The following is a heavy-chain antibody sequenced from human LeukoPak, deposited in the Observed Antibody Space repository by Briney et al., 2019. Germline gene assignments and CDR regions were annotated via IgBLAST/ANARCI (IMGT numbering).Heavy chain of an antibody. CDR1: GFTFSSYE. D-gene: IGHD3-9*01. CDR2: ISSSGSTI. Sequence: GGSLRLSCAASGFTFSSYEMNWVRQAPGKGLEWVSYISSSGSTIYYADSVKGRFTISRDNAKNSLYLQMNSLRAKDTSVYYYARGGNLLRYFDWFQNCGQGTLVTVSS. J-gene: IGHJ1*01. V-gene: IGHV3-48*03. CDR3: ARGGNLLRYFDWFQN.